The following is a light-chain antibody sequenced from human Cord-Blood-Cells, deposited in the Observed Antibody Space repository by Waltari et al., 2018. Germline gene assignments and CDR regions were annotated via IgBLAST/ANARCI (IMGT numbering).Light chain of an antibody. CDR3: QQYGSSPWT. CDR1: QSVSSSY. V-gene: IGKV3-20*01. Sequence: EIVLTQSPGTLSLSPGERATLSCRARQSVSSSYLAWYQQKPGQAPRRLIYGASSRATGMADRFSGSGAGTECTLTISRLEPEDLAVYYGQQYGSSPWTFGQGTKVEIK. CDR2: GAS. J-gene: IGKJ1*01.